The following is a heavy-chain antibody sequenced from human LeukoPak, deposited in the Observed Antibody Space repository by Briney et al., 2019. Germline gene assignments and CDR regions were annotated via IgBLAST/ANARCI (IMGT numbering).Heavy chain of an antibody. CDR3: ARDWGVAAGDAFDI. CDR2: IWYDGSNK. J-gene: IGHJ3*02. V-gene: IGHV3-33*01. D-gene: IGHD3-16*01. CDR1: GFTFSSYG. Sequence: PGRSLRLSCAASGFTFSSYGMHWVRQAPGKGLEWVAVIWYDGSNKYYADSVKGRFTISRDNSKNTLYLQMNSLRAEDTAVYYCARDWGVAAGDAFDIWSQGTMVTVSS.